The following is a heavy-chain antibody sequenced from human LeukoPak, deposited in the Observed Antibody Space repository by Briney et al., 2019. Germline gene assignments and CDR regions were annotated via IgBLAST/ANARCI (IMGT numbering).Heavy chain of an antibody. D-gene: IGHD3-22*01. J-gene: IGHJ6*03. CDR3: TTDPMIVVVHYYMDV. CDR1: GFTFSNAW. V-gene: IGHV3-15*01. CDR2: IKSKTDGGTT. Sequence: KSGGSLRLSCAASGFTFSNAWMNWVRQAPGKGLEWVGRIKSKTDGGTTDYAAPVKGRFTISRDDSKNTLYLQMNSLKTEDTAVYYCTTDPMIVVVHYYMDVWGKGTTVTVSS.